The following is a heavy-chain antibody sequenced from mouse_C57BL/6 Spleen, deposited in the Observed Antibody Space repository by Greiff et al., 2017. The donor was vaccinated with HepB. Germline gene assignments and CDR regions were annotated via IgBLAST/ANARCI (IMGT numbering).Heavy chain of an antibody. V-gene: IGHV1-82*01. CDR1: GYAFSSSW. D-gene: IGHD2-4*01. J-gene: IGHJ3*01. CDR3: AREMDYGTVAWFAY. Sequence: QVQLQQSGPELVKPGASVKISCKASGYAFSSSWMNWVKQRPGKGLEWIGRIYPGDGDTNYNGKFKGKATLTADKSSSTAYMQCSSLTSEDSAVYFCAREMDYGTVAWFAYWGQGTLVTVSA. CDR2: IYPGDGDT.